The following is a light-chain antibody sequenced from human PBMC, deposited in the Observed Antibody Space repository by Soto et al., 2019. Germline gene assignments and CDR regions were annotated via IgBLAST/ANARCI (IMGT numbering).Light chain of an antibody. CDR2: DVS. Sequence: QSALTQPASVSGSPGQSISISCTGTSSDVGSYIYVSWYQQHPGKAPKLIIYDVSDRPSGVSNRFSGSKSGNTASLTISGLQAEDEADYYCRSYTSTNTLVFGGGTQLTVL. CDR1: SSDVGSYIY. J-gene: IGLJ2*01. V-gene: IGLV2-14*03. CDR3: RSYTSTNTLV.